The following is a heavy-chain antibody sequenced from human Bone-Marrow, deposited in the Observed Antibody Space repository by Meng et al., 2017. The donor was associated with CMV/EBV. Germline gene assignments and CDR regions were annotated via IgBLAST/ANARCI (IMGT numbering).Heavy chain of an antibody. D-gene: IGHD6-13*01. CDR3: ARDSAAWGGMDV. CDR2: ISGSGTST. V-gene: IGHV3-23*01. Sequence: GESLKISCAASGFTFSTYAMSWVRQAPGKGLEWVSAISGSGTSTYYAGSVKGRFTISRDNSKNTLYLQMNSLRAEYTAVYYCARDSAAWGGMDVWGQGTTVTVSS. J-gene: IGHJ6*02. CDR1: GFTFSTYA.